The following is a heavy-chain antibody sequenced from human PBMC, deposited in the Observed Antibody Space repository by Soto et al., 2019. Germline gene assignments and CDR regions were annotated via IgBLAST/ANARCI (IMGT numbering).Heavy chain of an antibody. V-gene: IGHV4-59*01. CDR2: IDYYGST. Sequence: QVQLQESGPGLVKPSETLSLTCTVSGGSISGYYWSWIRQPPGKRLEWIGYIDYYGSTNYNPSLKSRFNISADTSNQQFCLNLGSATPPDTAIYYCARYVDWPSGFDIWGQVTIVTVAS. D-gene: IGHD3-9*01. J-gene: IGHJ3*02. CDR3: ARYVDWPSGFDI. CDR1: GGSISGYY.